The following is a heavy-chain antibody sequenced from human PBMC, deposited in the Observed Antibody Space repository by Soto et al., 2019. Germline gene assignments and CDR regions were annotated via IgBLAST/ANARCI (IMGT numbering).Heavy chain of an antibody. CDR1: GFALSSYW. D-gene: IGHD2-15*01. Sequence: EVQLVESGGGLVQPGGSLRLSCAASGFALSSYWMHWVRQAQGNGLVWVSRINSDGNSILYADSVKGRFTISRDNAKNTLYLQMNSLRAEDTAVYYCARGNSPLKYCNGGSCYYIDCWGQGTLVNGSS. J-gene: IGHJ4*02. V-gene: IGHV3-74*01. CDR2: INSDGNSI. CDR3: ARGNSPLKYCNGGSCYYIDC.